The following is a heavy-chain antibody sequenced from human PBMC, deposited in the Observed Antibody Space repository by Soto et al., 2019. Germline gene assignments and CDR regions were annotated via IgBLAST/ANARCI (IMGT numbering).Heavy chain of an antibody. CDR1: GGSISSGDYY. CDR3: ARVIAYYYHSNGQTLGTNGMDV. CDR2: IDYSGST. V-gene: IGHV4-30-4*01. J-gene: IGHJ6*02. D-gene: IGHD3-22*01. Sequence: SETLSLTCTVSGGSISSGDYYWSWIRQPPGKGLEWIGYIDYSGSTSYNPSLKSRLTISLDTSKNQFSLKLSSVTAADTAVYYCARVIAYYYHSNGQTLGTNGMDVWGQGTTVTV.